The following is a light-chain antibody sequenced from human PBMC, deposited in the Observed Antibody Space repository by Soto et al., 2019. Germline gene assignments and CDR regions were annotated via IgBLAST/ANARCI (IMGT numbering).Light chain of an antibody. Sequence: SQSVSSSSLAWYQQKPGQAPRLLIYGASTRATGIPARFSGSGSGTEFTLTISSLQSEDFAVYYCQQYNNWLWTFGQGTKVDIK. J-gene: IGKJ1*01. CDR3: QQYNNWLWT. CDR2: GAS. V-gene: IGKV3-15*01. CDR1: QSVSSSS.